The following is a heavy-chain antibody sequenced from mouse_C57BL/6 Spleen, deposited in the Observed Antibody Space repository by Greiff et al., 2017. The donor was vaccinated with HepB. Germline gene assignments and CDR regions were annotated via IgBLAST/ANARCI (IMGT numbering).Heavy chain of an antibody. Sequence: QVQLQQSGAELVKPGASVKMSCKASGYTFTTYPIEWMKQNHGKSLEWIGNFHPYNDDTKYNEKFKGKATLTVEKSSSTVYLELSRLTSDDSAVYYSARREVYYDYDGYAMGYWGQVTSVTVSS. CDR3: ARREVYYDYDGYAMGY. D-gene: IGHD2-4*01. CDR1: GYTFTTYP. V-gene: IGHV1-47*01. CDR2: FHPYNDDT. J-gene: IGHJ4*01.